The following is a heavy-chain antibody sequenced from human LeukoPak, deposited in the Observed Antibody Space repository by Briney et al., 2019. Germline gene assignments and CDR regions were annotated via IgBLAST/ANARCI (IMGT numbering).Heavy chain of an antibody. J-gene: IGHJ4*02. Sequence: GGSLRLSCAASGFTFSSYAMSWVRQAPGKGLEWVSGISGSAMSTYYADSVKGRFTISRDNSKDTLYLQMNSLGAEDTAVYYCAKDQMGITMVREARDYFDYWGQGSLVTVSS. CDR3: AKDQMGITMVREARDYFDY. CDR2: ISGSAMST. D-gene: IGHD3-10*01. V-gene: IGHV3-23*01. CDR1: GFTFSSYA.